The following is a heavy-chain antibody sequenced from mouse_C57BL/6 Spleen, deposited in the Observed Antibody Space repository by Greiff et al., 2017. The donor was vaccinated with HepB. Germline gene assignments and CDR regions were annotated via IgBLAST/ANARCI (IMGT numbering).Heavy chain of an antibody. CDR2: IYPGSGST. J-gene: IGHJ2*01. CDR3: AKDFDYYGSSYFDY. D-gene: IGHD1-1*01. V-gene: IGHV1-55*01. Sequence: QVHVKQPGAELVKPGASVKMSCKASGYTFTSYWITWVKQRPGQGLEWIGDIYPGSGSTNYNEKFKSKATLTVDTSSSTAYMQLSSLTSEDSAVYYCAKDFDYYGSSYFDYWGQGTTLTVSS. CDR1: GYTFTSYW.